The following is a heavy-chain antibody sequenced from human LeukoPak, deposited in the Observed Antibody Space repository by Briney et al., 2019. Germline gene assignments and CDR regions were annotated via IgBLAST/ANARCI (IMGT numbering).Heavy chain of an antibody. D-gene: IGHD5-12*01. J-gene: IGHJ4*02. CDR1: GGTFSSYA. CDR2: IIPIFGTA. V-gene: IGHV1-69*13. CDR3: ARGYSGYDSLDY. Sequence: GASVTVSCKASGGTFSSYAISWVRQAPGQGLEWMGGIIPIFGTANYAQKFQGRVTITADESTSTAYMELSSLRSEDTAVYYCARGYSGYDSLDYWGQGTLVTVSS.